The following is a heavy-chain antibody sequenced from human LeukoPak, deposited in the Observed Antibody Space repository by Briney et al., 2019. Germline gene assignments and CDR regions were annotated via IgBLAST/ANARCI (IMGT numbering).Heavy chain of an antibody. D-gene: IGHD5-12*01. CDR1: GGTFSRYT. CDR3: ARDQWLRGVDWFDP. V-gene: IGHV1-69*04. Sequence: GASVKVSCKASGGTFSRYTISWVRQAPGQGLEWMGSIIPILGIANYAQKFQGRVTIPADKPTSTAYMERSSLGSEDTAVYYCARDQWLRGVDWFDPWGQGTLVTVSS. J-gene: IGHJ5*02. CDR2: IIPILGIA.